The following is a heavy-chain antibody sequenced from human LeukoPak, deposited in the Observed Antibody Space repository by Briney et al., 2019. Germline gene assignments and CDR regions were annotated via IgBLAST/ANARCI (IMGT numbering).Heavy chain of an antibody. D-gene: IGHD3-10*02. Sequence: SETLSLTCSVSGGSISDYYWNWIRQPAGQGLEWLGRIYYTGTTAYNPSLESRLTMSLDTAKNQFSLKLTSVTAADTAVYYCARGGTLFTYFDSWGQGTLVTVSS. V-gene: IGHV4-4*07. CDR1: GGSISDYY. CDR3: ARGGTLFTYFDS. CDR2: IYYTGTT. J-gene: IGHJ4*02.